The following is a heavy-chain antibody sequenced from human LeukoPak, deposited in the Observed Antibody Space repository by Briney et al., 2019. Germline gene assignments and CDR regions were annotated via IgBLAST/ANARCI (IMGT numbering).Heavy chain of an antibody. V-gene: IGHV3-23*01. CDR3: ARDPQVPYPSFYFDY. CDR2: ISGSGGST. Sequence: GGSLRLSCAASGFTFSSYAMSWVRQAPGKGLEWVSAISGSGGSTYYADSVKGRFTISRDNSKNTLYLQMNSLRAEDTAVYYCARDPQVPYPSFYFDYWGQGTLVTVSS. CDR1: GFTFSSYA. J-gene: IGHJ4*02. D-gene: IGHD2-2*01.